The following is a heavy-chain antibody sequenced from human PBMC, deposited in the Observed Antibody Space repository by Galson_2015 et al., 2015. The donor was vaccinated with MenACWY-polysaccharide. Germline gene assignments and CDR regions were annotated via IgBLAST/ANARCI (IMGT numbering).Heavy chain of an antibody. CDR1: GLSFYGSG. V-gene: IGHV3-33*01. CDR3: AREVCRIVRHAFDS. CDR2: IQNAGSEQ. D-gene: IGHD2-21*01. J-gene: IGHJ4*03. Sequence: SLRLSCAASGLSFYGSGMHWVRQAPGKGLEWVAVIQNAGSEQVYADSVKGRFTISRDNSKNPLYLQMNSLRVVDTAVYYCAREVCRIVRHAFDSRGQGTPVTV.